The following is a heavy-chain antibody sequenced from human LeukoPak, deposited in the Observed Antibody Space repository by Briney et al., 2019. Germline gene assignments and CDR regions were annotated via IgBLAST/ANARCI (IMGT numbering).Heavy chain of an antibody. D-gene: IGHD2-2*01. CDR1: GYTFTSYG. Sequence: VASVKVSCKASGYTFTSYGISWVRQAPGQGLEWMGWISAYNGNTNYAQKLQGRVTMTTDTSTSTAYMELRSLRSDDTAVYYCARGRGYCSSTSCFYYMDVWGKGTTVTISS. V-gene: IGHV1-18*01. CDR2: ISAYNGNT. J-gene: IGHJ6*03. CDR3: ARGRGYCSSTSCFYYMDV.